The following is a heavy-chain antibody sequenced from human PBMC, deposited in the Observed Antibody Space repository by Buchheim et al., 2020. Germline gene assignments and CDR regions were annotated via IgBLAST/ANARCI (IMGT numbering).Heavy chain of an antibody. V-gene: IGHV3-23*01. CDR2: ISGSGGST. CDR3: AKDQRYYDSSGNFDY. D-gene: IGHD3-22*01. Sequence: EVQLLESGGGLVQPGGSLRLSCAASTFTFSDYAMSWVRQAPGQGLEWVSTISGSGGSTYYADSVKGRFTISRDNSKDTLYLQMNSLRAEDTAIYYCAKDQRYYDSSGNFDYWGQGTL. J-gene: IGHJ4*02. CDR1: TFTFSDYA.